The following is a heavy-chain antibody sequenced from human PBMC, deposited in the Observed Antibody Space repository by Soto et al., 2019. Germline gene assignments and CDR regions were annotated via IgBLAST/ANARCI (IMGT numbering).Heavy chain of an antibody. CDR2: INNGGSS. J-gene: IGHJ2*01. Sequence: QVHLQQWGAGLLKPSETLSLTCAVYGGSFSGYYWSWIRQPPGKGLEWIGEINNGGSSNYNPSLKSRGSMSVGTSNNQFSLKLTSVTAADTVVYYCARGRGDGYNQNWYFDLWGRGTLVTVSS. CDR3: ARGRGDGYNQNWYFDL. D-gene: IGHD3-10*01. V-gene: IGHV4-34*01. CDR1: GGSFSGYY.